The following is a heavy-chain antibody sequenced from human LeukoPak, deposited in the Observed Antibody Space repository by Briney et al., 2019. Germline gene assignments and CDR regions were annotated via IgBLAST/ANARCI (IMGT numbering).Heavy chain of an antibody. V-gene: IGHV3-23*01. CDR2: TSGSGGST. CDR1: GFTFSSYA. J-gene: IGHJ4*02. Sequence: GGSLRLSCAASGFTFSSYAMSWVRQAPGKGLEWVSATSGSGGSTYYADSVKGRFTISRDNSKNTLYLQMNSLRAEDTAVYYCAKERCSGGSCYLIDYWGQGTLVTVSS. CDR3: AKERCSGGSCYLIDY. D-gene: IGHD2-15*01.